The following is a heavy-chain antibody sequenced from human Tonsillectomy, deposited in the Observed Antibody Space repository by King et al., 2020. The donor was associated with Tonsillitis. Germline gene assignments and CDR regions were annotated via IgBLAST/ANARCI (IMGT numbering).Heavy chain of an antibody. CDR2: LSRTNFYI. CDR3: ARELTTQAFDI. CDR1: GFTFSSYT. Sequence: VQLVESGGGLVKPGGCLRLSCAASGFTFSSYTMNWSRQAPGKGLEWVASLSRTNFYIYHADSVKGRFTISRDNARNSLYLQMNSLTAEDTAIYYCARELTTQAFDIWGQGTMVTVSS. D-gene: IGHD4-11*01. V-gene: IGHV3-21*01. J-gene: IGHJ3*02.